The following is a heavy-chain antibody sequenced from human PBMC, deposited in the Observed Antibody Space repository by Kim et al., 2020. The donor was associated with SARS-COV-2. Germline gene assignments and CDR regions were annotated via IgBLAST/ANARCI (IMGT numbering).Heavy chain of an antibody. V-gene: IGHV1-2*02. CDR3: ARVGMATGADD. J-gene: IGHJ4*02. D-gene: IGHD2-21*01. CDR2: T. Sequence: TSYAGKFQGRVTMTRDTSISTAYMELGRLRSADTAVYYCARVGMATGADDWGQGTLVTVSS.